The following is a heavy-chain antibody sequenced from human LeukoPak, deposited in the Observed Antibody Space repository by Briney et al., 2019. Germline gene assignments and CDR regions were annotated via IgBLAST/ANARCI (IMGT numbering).Heavy chain of an antibody. Sequence: GGSLRLSCAASGSTFSSYGMHWVRQAPGKGLEWVAFIRYDGRNKYYADSVKGRFTISRDNAKNSLYLQMNSLRAEDTAVYYCAKEMVPNWFDPWGQGTLVTVSS. D-gene: IGHD4/OR15-4a*01. CDR3: AKEMVPNWFDP. CDR1: GSTFSSYG. J-gene: IGHJ5*02. V-gene: IGHV3-30*02. CDR2: IRYDGRNK.